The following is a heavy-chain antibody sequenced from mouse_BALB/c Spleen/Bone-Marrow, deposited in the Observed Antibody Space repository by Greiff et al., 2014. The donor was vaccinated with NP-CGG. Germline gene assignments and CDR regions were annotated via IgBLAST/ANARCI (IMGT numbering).Heavy chain of an antibody. J-gene: IGHJ3*01. Sequence: VQLQQSGAELVKPGASVKLSCTASGFNIKDTYMHWVKQRPEQGLEWIGRIDPANGNTKYDPKFQGKANITADTSSNTAYLQLSSLTSEDTAVYYCASYYYGSSGFAYWGQGTLVTVSA. V-gene: IGHV14-3*02. CDR3: ASYYYGSSGFAY. D-gene: IGHD1-1*01. CDR1: GFNIKDTY. CDR2: IDPANGNT.